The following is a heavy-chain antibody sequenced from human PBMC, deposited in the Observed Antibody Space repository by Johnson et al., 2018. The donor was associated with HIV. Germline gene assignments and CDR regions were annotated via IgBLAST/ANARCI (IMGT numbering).Heavy chain of an antibody. D-gene: IGHD3-22*01. Sequence: VQLVESGGGLVQPGGSLRLSCAASGFTFSSYWMTWVRQAPGKGLEWVANIKQDGSARYYVDSVKGRFTISRDDAENSLFRQMNSLRVEATAAYYCARGGDSSGAGAFDIWGQGTMVTV. CDR3: ARGGDSSGAGAFDI. CDR1: GFTFSSYW. J-gene: IGHJ3*02. V-gene: IGHV3-7*01. CDR2: IKQDGSAR.